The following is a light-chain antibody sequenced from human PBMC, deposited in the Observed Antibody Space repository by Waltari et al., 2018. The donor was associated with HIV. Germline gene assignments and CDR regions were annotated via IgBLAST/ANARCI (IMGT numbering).Light chain of an antibody. CDR3: AAWDDSLSGWV. CDR2: RNN. V-gene: IGLV1-47*01. CDR1: SSNIGSRY. J-gene: IGLJ3*02. Sequence: QSVLTQPPSASGTPGQRVTISCSGSSSNIGSRYVYWYQQLPGTAPRLLIYRNNQRPSGVPDRFSGSKSGNSASLAISGLRSEDEADYYCAAWDDSLSGWVFGGGTKLTVL.